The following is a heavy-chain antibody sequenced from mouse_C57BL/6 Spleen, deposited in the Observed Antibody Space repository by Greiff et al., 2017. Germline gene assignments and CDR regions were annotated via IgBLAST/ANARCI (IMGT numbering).Heavy chain of an antibody. V-gene: IGHV1-64*01. J-gene: IGHJ2*01. CDR3: ARSLGRDLFYFDY. D-gene: IGHD4-1*01. Sequence: QVQLQQPGAELVKPGASVKLSCKASGYTFTSYWMHWVKQRPGQGLEWIGMIHPNSGSTNYNEKFKSKATLTVDKSSSTAYMQLSSLTSEDSAVYYCARSLGRDLFYFDYWGQGTTLTVSS. CDR1: GYTFTSYW. CDR2: IHPNSGST.